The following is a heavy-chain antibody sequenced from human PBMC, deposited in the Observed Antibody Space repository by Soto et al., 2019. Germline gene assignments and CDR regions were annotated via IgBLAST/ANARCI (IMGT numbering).Heavy chain of an antibody. CDR3: ARLGAYRGSASSGRYDFDS. D-gene: IGHD3-10*01. CDR1: GGTFSGYP. CDR2: IIPIVGTA. Sequence: QVQLVQSGAEVNKPGSSVKVSCEASGGTFSGYPVSWVRQAPGQGLEWMGGIIPIVGTAYYAQKFQGRITITEDDSTRTVYLGLSSLRSEDEAVYYWARLGAYRGSASSGRYDFDSWGQGTLVTVSS. V-gene: IGHV1-69*01. J-gene: IGHJ4*02.